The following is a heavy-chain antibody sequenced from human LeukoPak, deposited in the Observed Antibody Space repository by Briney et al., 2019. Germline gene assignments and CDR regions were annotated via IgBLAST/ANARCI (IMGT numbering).Heavy chain of an antibody. J-gene: IGHJ4*02. V-gene: IGHV1-69*01. CDR2: IIPIFGTA. CDR1: GGTFSSYA. D-gene: IGHD2-2*01. CDR3: ARDGCSSTSCYSDFDY. Sequence: SVKVSCKASGGTFSSYAISWVRQAPGQGLEWMGGIIPIFGTANYAQKFQGRVTITADESTSTAYMELSSLRSEDTAVYYCARDGCSSTSCYSDFDYWGQGTLVTVSS.